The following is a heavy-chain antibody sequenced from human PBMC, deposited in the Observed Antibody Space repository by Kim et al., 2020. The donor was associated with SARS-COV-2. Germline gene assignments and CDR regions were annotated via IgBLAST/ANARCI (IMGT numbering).Heavy chain of an antibody. D-gene: IGHD1-1*01. CDR2: TENT. CDR3: AMYIVGNGGRGY. Sequence: SETLSLTCIVSGDSIGNYHWSWIRQPPGKGLEWIGTENTKYSRSLESRATMSVDTSQNQFSLKLYPVTVADTAIYYCAMYIVGNGGRGYWGQGTRVTV. CDR1: GDSIGNYH. J-gene: IGHJ4*02. V-gene: IGHV4-4*09.